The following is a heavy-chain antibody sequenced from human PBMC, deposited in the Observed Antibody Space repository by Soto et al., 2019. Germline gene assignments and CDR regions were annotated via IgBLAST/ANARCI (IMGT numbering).Heavy chain of an antibody. V-gene: IGHV1-69*01. Sequence: QVQLVQSGAEVKKPGSSVKVSCKASGGTFSSYAISWVRQAPGQGLEWMGGIIPIFGTANYAQKFQGRVTNTAEESTSTAYMEPSSLRSTDTGVYYCAGGRLLVDDYYDSRNLIGGLGFDFWGQGTLVTVSS. D-gene: IGHD3-22*01. J-gene: IGHJ4*02. CDR2: IIPIFGTA. CDR3: AGGRLLVDDYYDSRNLIGGLGFDF. CDR1: GGTFSSYA.